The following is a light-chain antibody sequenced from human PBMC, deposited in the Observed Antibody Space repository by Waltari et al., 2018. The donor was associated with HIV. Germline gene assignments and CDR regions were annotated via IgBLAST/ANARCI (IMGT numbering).Light chain of an antibody. Sequence: VLTQSPGFVSLSPGERATLSCRASESVSTRYVAWYHEKPDQPPRLLIYGAYSRATGVPDRFRGSGSGRDFTLTINSLESDDFGVYHCQQYGNPPITFGGGTTVEI. CDR1: ESVSTRY. J-gene: IGKJ4*01. CDR3: QQYGNPPIT. CDR2: GAY. V-gene: IGKV3-20*01.